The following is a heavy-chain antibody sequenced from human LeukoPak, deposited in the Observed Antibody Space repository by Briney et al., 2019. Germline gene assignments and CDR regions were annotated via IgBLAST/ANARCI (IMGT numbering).Heavy chain of an antibody. D-gene: IGHD1-26*01. CDR1: GGTFGSYA. Sequence: SVKVSCKASGGTFGSYAISWVRQAPGQGLEWMGRVIPILGIANYAQKFQGRVTITADKSTSTAYMELSSLRSEDTAVYYCARAPRDSDSYYYYGMDVWGQGTTVTVSS. J-gene: IGHJ6*02. V-gene: IGHV1-69*04. CDR2: VIPILGIA. CDR3: ARAPRDSDSYYYYGMDV.